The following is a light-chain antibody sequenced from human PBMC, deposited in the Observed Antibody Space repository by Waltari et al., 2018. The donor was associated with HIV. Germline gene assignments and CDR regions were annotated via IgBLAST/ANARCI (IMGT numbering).Light chain of an antibody. Sequence: QSVLTQPPSASGTPGQRVTIYCSGSNSNIGINYVSCYQQLPGTAPKLLIYWDNQRPSGVPGRFSGSKSGTSASLAISGLRSEDEADYYCAAWDDSLSGRVFGGGTNLTVL. J-gene: IGLJ3*02. V-gene: IGLV1-47*01. CDR3: AAWDDSLSGRV. CDR1: NSNIGINY. CDR2: WDN.